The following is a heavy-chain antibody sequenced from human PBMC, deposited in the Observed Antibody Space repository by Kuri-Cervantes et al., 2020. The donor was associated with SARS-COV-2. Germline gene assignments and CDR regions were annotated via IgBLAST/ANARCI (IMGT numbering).Heavy chain of an antibody. CDR3: ARDPYSSSWYRYYYGMDV. CDR2: ITDDGGST. V-gene: IGHV3-23*01. Sequence: GESLKISCAASGITFSSYAMSWVRQAPGKGLEWVSAITDDGGSTYHADSVKGRFTISRDNSKTTLFLQMNSLRAEDTAVYYCARDPYSSSWYRYYYGMDVWGQGTTVTVSS. CDR1: GITFSSYA. J-gene: IGHJ6*02. D-gene: IGHD6-13*01.